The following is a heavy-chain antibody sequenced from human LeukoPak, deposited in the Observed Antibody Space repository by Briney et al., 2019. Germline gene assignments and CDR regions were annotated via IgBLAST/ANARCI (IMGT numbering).Heavy chain of an antibody. D-gene: IGHD3-10*01. CDR3: ARGVTMVRGVLSGWFDP. J-gene: IGHJ5*02. V-gene: IGHV4-39*07. CDR2: IYYSGST. CDR1: GGSISSSSYY. Sequence: SETLSLTCTVSGGSISSSSYYWGWTRQPPGKGLEWIGSIYYSGSTYYNPSLKSRVTISVDTSKNQFSLKLGSVTAADTAVYYCARGVTMVRGVLSGWFDPWGQGTLVTVSS.